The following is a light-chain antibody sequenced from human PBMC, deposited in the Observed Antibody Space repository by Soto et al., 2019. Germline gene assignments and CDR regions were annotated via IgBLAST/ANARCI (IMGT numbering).Light chain of an antibody. J-gene: IGKJ1*01. Sequence: ERVMTQSPATLSVSPGERAILSCRASQSVSSNLAWYQQKPGQAPRLLIYGASTRATGIPARFSGSGSGTQLTITIRSLQSEDLAVYYRQQYNDWPTFVQGTKVDIK. CDR2: GAS. CDR3: QQYNDWPT. CDR1: QSVSSN. V-gene: IGKV3-15*01.